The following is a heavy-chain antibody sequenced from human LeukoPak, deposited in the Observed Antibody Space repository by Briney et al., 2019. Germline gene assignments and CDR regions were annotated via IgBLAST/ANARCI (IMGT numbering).Heavy chain of an antibody. V-gene: IGHV1-18*01. CDR2: ISAYNGIT. Sequence: ASVKVSCKASGYTFTSYGISWVRQAPGQGLEWMGWISAYNGITNYAQKLQGRVTMTTDTSTSTAYMELMSLRSDDTAVYYCARDRPLGNSGLLEFDPWGQGTLVTVSS. J-gene: IGHJ5*02. D-gene: IGHD2/OR15-2a*01. CDR3: ARDRPLGNSGLLEFDP. CDR1: GYTFTSYG.